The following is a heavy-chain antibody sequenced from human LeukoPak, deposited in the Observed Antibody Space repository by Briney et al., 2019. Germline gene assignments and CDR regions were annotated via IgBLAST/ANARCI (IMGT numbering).Heavy chain of an antibody. CDR3: VRVRTGSISDH. CDR1: GGSISSSSYY. D-gene: IGHD2-8*02. CDR2: ISYSGTA. V-gene: IGHV4-39*07. J-gene: IGHJ4*02. Sequence: SETLSLTCTVSGGSISSSSYYWGWIRQPPGKGLEWLRSISYSGTAYYNPSLRSRVTVSRDTSKNQFSLNLNSVTAADTAVYYCVRVRTGSISDHWGQGILVIVSS.